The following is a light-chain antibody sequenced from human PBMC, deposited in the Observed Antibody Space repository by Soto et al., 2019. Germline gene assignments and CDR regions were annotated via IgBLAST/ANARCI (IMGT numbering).Light chain of an antibody. V-gene: IGKV3-20*01. CDR3: QQYGSSPRT. CDR2: GAS. Sequence: IVLTHSPGTLSFSAWERSTISCRASQSVSSRLAWYQQKPGQAPRLLISGASSRATGIPDRFSGSGSGTEFTLTISSLQSEDFAVYYCQQYGSSPRTFGQGTRLEI. CDR1: QSVSSR. J-gene: IGKJ5*01.